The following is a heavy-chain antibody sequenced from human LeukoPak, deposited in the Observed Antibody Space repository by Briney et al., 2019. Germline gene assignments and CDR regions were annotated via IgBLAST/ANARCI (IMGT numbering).Heavy chain of an antibody. J-gene: IGHJ4*02. Sequence: GGSLRLSCAASGSTFSGSAMHWVRQASGKGLEWVGRIRSKTNSYATAYAASLKGKFTISRDDSKNTAYLQMNSLKTEDTAVYYCATVAAAGFFDYWGQGTLVTVSS. V-gene: IGHV3-73*01. CDR3: ATVAAAGFFDY. D-gene: IGHD6-13*01. CDR2: IRSKTNSYAT. CDR1: GSTFSGSA.